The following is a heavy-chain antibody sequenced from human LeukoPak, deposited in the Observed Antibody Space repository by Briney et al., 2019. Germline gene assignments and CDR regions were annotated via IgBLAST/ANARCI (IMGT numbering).Heavy chain of an antibody. CDR3: AKGYDSSGYYKSSCFDY. CDR2: ISGSGGST. J-gene: IGHJ4*02. Sequence: TGGSLRLSCAASGFTFSSYAMSWVRQAPGKGLEWVSAISGSGGSTYYADSVKGRFTISRDNSKNTLYLQMNSLRAEDTAVYYCAKGYDSSGYYKSSCFDYWGQGTLVTVSS. CDR1: GFTFSSYA. V-gene: IGHV3-23*01. D-gene: IGHD3-22*01.